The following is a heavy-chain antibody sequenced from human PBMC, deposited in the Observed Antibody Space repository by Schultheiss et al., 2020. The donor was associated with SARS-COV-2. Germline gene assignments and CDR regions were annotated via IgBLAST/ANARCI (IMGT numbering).Heavy chain of an antibody. D-gene: IGHD3-10*01. Sequence: GGSLRLSCAASGFTFSSYGMHWVRQAPGKGLVWVAVIWYDGSNKYYADSVKGRFTISRDNSKNTLYLQMNSLRAEDTAVYYCAREGTMVRGESGYYYYYMDVWGKGTTVTVSS. CDR1: GFTFSSYG. V-gene: IGHV3-33*01. CDR3: AREGTMVRGESGYYYYYMDV. CDR2: IWYDGSNK. J-gene: IGHJ6*03.